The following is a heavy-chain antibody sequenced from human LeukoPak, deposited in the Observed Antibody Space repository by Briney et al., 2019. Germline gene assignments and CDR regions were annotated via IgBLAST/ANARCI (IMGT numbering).Heavy chain of an antibody. CDR2: IYTSGST. CDR1: GGSISSGSYY. D-gene: IGHD1-26*01. CDR3: ARSRKAGGTYSGSYSFYYYYYMDV. Sequence: SETLSLTCTVSGGSISSGSYYWSWIRQPAGKGLEWIGRIYTSGSTNYNPSLKSRVTISVDTSKNQFSLKLSSVTAADTAVYYCARSRKAGGTYSGSYSFYYYYYMDVWGKGTTVTISS. V-gene: IGHV4-61*02. J-gene: IGHJ6*03.